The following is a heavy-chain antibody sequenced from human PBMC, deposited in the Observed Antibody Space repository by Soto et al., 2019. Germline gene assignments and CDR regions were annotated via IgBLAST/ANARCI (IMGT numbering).Heavy chain of an antibody. D-gene: IGHD3-22*01. CDR2: ISGSGGST. Sequence: EVQLLESGGGLVQPGGSLRLSCAASGFTFSSYAMSWVRQAPGKGLEWVSAISGSGGSTYYADSVKGRFTISRDNSKNSLDLQMNSLRAEDTAVYYCAKWGRDDSSGYSDSVGAGGYFDYWGQGTLVTVSS. J-gene: IGHJ4*02. CDR3: AKWGRDDSSGYSDSVGAGGYFDY. V-gene: IGHV3-23*01. CDR1: GFTFSSYA.